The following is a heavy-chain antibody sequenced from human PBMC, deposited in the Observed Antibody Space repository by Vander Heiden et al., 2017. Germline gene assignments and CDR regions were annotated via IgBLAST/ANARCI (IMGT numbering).Heavy chain of an antibody. D-gene: IGHD6-25*01. Sequence: QVQLQGSGPGLVKPSETLSLTCTVSGDSISTYYWRWIRQSPGKGLEWIGYVHYTGNANYHSSLKSRVTISVDTSKNQFSLRVNSVTAADTAVYYCARGPLDSGYTYFDSWGQGPLVTVSS. CDR3: ARGPLDSGYTYFDS. J-gene: IGHJ4*02. V-gene: IGHV4-59*01. CDR2: VHYTGNA. CDR1: GDSISTYY.